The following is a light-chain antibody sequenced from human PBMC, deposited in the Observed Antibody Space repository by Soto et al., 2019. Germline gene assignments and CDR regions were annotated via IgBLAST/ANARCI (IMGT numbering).Light chain of an antibody. V-gene: IGKV3-20*01. CDR3: QQYGSSPDWT. CDR1: QSVTSIY. CDR2: GAS. Sequence: EIVLTQSPGNLSLTPGERATLSCRASQSVTSIYLAWYQQKPGQAPRLLIYGASSRATGIPDRFSGGGSGTDFTLTISRLEPEDFAGYYCQQYGSSPDWTFGQGTKVDIK. J-gene: IGKJ1*01.